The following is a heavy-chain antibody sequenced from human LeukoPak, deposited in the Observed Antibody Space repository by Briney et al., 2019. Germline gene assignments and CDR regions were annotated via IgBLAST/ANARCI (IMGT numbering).Heavy chain of an antibody. CDR3: ARDYYDSSGYPLNWFDP. V-gene: IGHV4-39*07. Sequence: SETLSLTCTVSGGSISSSSYYWGWIRQPPGKGLEWIGSIYYSGSTYYNPSLKSRVTISVDTSKNQFSLKLSSVTAADTAVYYCARDYYDSSGYPLNWFDPWGQGTLVTVSS. D-gene: IGHD3-22*01. CDR1: GGSISSSSYY. J-gene: IGHJ5*02. CDR2: IYYSGST.